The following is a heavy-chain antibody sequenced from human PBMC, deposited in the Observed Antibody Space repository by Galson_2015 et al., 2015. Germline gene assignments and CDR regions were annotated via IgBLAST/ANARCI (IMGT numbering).Heavy chain of an antibody. V-gene: IGHV5-51*03. J-gene: IGHJ4*02. D-gene: IGHD2-15*01. Sequence: QSGAEVKKPGESLKISCKGSGYSFTSYWIGWVRQMPGKGLEWMGIIYPGDSDTRYSPSFQGQVTISADKSISTAYLQWSSLKASDTAMYYCARRYCSGGSCPRLFDYWGQGTLVTVSS. CDR1: GYSFTSYW. CDR2: IYPGDSDT. CDR3: ARRYCSGGSCPRLFDY.